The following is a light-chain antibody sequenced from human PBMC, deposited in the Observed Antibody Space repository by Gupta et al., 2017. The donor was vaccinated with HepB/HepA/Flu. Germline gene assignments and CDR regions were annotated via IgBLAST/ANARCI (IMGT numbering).Light chain of an antibody. J-gene: IGKJ1*01. CDR3: HQDNNWPPWT. V-gene: IGKV3-15*01. CDR1: QSVNSS. Sequence: ETVMTQSPATLSVSPGERATLSCRASQSVNSSLAWYRQKPGQAPRLLIYGASTRATGIPARFRGSGYGTEFTLTISSRQSEDFAVYYCHQDNNWPPWTFGQGTKVEIK. CDR2: GAS.